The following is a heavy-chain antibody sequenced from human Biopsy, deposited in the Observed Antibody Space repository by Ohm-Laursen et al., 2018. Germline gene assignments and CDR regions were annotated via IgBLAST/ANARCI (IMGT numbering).Heavy chain of an antibody. V-gene: IGHV4-61*01. Sequence: SETLSLTCSVSGGSVSDSFHFWSWIRQPPGKGLEWIGNVYYSGTTNYNPSLKSRVTVSIDTSKNQFSLKLTSVTAADTAVYFCAREDEGLLRALDLWGQGTMVTVSS. CDR3: AREDEGLLRALDL. J-gene: IGHJ3*01. CDR2: VYYSGTT. D-gene: IGHD3-3*01. CDR1: GGSVSDSFHF.